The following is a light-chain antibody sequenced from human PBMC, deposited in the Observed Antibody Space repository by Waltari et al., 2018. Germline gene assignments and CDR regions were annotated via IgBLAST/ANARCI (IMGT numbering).Light chain of an antibody. CDR2: HAS. CDR3: QHLNNYPLS. J-gene: IGKJ4*01. Sequence: IVMTQSPATLSVSPGERATLSCRASQSVSSSLAWYQQKPGQAPRLIIYHASTRATGVPTRFSGSGSGTEFTLAISSLQTEDFATYYCQHLNNYPLSFGGGTKVEIK. V-gene: IGKV3-15*01. CDR1: QSVSSS.